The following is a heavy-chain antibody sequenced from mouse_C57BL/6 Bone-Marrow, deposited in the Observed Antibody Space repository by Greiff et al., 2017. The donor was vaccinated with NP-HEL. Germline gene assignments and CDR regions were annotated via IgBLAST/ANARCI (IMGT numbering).Heavy chain of an antibody. CDR1: GYTFTSYG. CDR3: AREYYGSRRAPYAMDY. Sequence: VQLQQSGAELARPGASVKLSCKASGYTFTSYGISWVKQRTGQGLEWIGEIYPRSGNTYYNEKFKGRATLTADKSSSTAYMELRSLTSEDSAVYFCAREYYGSRRAPYAMDYWGQGASVTVSS. V-gene: IGHV1-81*01. CDR2: IYPRSGNT. D-gene: IGHD1-1*01. J-gene: IGHJ4*01.